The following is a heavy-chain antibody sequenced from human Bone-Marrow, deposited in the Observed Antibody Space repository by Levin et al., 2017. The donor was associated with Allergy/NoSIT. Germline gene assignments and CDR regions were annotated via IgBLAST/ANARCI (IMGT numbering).Heavy chain of an antibody. J-gene: IGHJ3*02. CDR3: ARRNSSGRNPGAFDI. D-gene: IGHD6-19*01. V-gene: IGHV3-30-3*01. CDR2: ISYDAINK. Sequence: GGSLRLSCAASGFTFSAYAMHWVRQAPGKGLEWVTIISYDAINKFYADSVKGRFTISRDNSKSTLFLQMNSLRVEDTAMYYCARRNSSGRNPGAFDIWGQGTMVTVSS. CDR1: GFTFSAYA.